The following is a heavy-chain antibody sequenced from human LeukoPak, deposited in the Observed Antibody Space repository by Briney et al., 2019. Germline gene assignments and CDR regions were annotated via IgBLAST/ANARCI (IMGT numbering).Heavy chain of an antibody. V-gene: IGHV3-30-3*01. CDR1: GFTFSSYA. J-gene: IGHJ6*02. CDR2: RSYDGSNK. Sequence: GRSLRLSCAASGFTFSSYAMHWVRQAPGKGLEWVAVRSYDGSNKYYADSVKGRFTISRDNSKNTLYLQMNSLRAEDTAVYYCARDGRSTSWSYYYYGMDVWGQGTTVTVSS. D-gene: IGHD2-2*01. CDR3: ARDGRSTSWSYYYYGMDV.